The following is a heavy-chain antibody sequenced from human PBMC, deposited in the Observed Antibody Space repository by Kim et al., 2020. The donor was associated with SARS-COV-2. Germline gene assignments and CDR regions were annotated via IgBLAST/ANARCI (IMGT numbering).Heavy chain of an antibody. CDR1: GYTFTSYG. V-gene: IGHV1-18*04. CDR3: ARVPDYYGSGSYIDY. J-gene: IGHJ4*02. Sequence: ASVKVSCKASGYTFTSYGISWVRQAPGQGLEWMGWISAYNGNTNYAQKLQGRVTMTTDTSTSTAYMELRSLRSDDTAVYYCARVPDYYGSGSYIDYWGQGTLVTVSS. CDR2: ISAYNGNT. D-gene: IGHD3-10*01.